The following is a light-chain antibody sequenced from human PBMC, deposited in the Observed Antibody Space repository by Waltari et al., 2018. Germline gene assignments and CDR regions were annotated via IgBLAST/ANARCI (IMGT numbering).Light chain of an antibody. CDR2: EVS. J-gene: IGLJ2*01. Sequence: QSALTQPASVSGSPGQSITISCTGTSSDVGDYNYVSWYQQYPGKAPKLIIYEVSNRPSGVSTRFSGSKSGNTASLTISGLQAEDEADYYCSSYTSSTTVVFGGGTELTVL. V-gene: IGLV2-14*01. CDR3: SSYTSSTTVV. CDR1: SSDVGDYNY.